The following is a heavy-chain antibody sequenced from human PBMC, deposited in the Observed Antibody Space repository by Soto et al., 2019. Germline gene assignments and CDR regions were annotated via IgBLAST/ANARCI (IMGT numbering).Heavy chain of an antibody. V-gene: IGHV3-64D*06. CDR1: GFTFSSYA. CDR2: ISSNGGST. D-gene: IGHD3-3*01. J-gene: IGHJ6*02. Sequence: GGSLRLSCSASGFTFSSYAMHWVRQAPGKGLEYVSAISSNGGSTYYADSVKGRFTISRDNSKNTLYLQMSSLRAEDTAVYYCVTPYYDFWSGYYTGGVDVWGQGTTVTVS. CDR3: VTPYYDFWSGYYTGGVDV.